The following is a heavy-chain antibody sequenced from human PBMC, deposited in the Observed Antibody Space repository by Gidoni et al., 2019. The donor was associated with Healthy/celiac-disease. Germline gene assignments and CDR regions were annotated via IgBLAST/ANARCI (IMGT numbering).Heavy chain of an antibody. Sequence: EVQMLDSGGGLVQPGGSLRLSWAAAGFSVSRYAMIWVRQAPGKGLEWVSAISGSGGSTYYADAVKGRFTISRDNSKNTLYLQMNSLRAEDTAVYYCAKGPSFMVRGVTYFDYWGQGTLVTVSS. D-gene: IGHD3-10*01. CDR1: GFSVSRYA. V-gene: IGHV3-23*01. J-gene: IGHJ4*02. CDR3: AKGPSFMVRGVTYFDY. CDR2: ISGSGGST.